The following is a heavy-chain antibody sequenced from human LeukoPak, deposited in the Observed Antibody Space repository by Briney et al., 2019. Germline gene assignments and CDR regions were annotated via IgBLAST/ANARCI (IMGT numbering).Heavy chain of an antibody. Sequence: SETLSLTCTVSGGSISSYYWSWIRQPAGKGLEWLGRIYTSGSTNYNPSLKSRVTMSVDTSKNQFSLKLSSVTDADTAVYYCARDDYDFWSGPRGFDPWGQGTLVTVSS. CDR2: IYTSGST. D-gene: IGHD3-3*01. J-gene: IGHJ5*02. CDR3: ARDDYDFWSGPRGFDP. V-gene: IGHV4-4*07. CDR1: GGSISSYY.